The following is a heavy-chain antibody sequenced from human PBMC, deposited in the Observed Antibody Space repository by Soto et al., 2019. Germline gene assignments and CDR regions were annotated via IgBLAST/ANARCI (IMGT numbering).Heavy chain of an antibody. Sequence: QLQLQESGSGLVKPSQTLSLTCAVSGGSISSGGYSWSWIRQPPGKGLEWIGYIYHSGSTYYNPSLKSRGTISVDRSKNQFSLKLSSVTAADTAVYYCAREMATITGAFDIWGQGTMVTVSS. CDR3: AREMATITGAFDI. J-gene: IGHJ3*02. V-gene: IGHV4-30-2*01. D-gene: IGHD5-12*01. CDR2: IYHSGST. CDR1: GGSISSGGYS.